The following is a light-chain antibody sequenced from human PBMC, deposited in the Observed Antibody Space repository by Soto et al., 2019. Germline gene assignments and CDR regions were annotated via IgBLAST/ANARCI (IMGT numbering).Light chain of an antibody. CDR1: NIGSKR. V-gene: IGLV3-21*04. J-gene: IGLJ6*01. CDR3: QVWDSSSDHRNV. CDR2: DDN. Sequence: SYELTQPPSVSVAPGKTARITCGGNNIGSKRVHWYQQKPGQAPVVVIYDDNDRPSGIPERFSGSNFGNTATLTISRVEAGDEADYYCQVWDSSSDHRNVFGSGTQLTVL.